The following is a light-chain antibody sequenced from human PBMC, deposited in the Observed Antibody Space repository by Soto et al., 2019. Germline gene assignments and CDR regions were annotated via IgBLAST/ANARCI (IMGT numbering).Light chain of an antibody. CDR3: TSPTPGSLYV. Sequence: QSVLTQPASVSGSPGQSITISCTGTSSDVGGYNYVSWYQQYPGRVPKLLIYKVSNRPSGVSNRFSGSKSGNTASLTISVLQAEYEADYFCTSPTPGSLYVFGTGTKLTVL. CDR1: SSDVGGYNY. V-gene: IGLV2-14*01. CDR2: KVS. J-gene: IGLJ1*01.